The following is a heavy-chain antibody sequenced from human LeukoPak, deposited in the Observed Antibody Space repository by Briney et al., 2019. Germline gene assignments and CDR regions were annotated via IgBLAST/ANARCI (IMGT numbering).Heavy chain of an antibody. CDR1: GYTFTNYY. J-gene: IGHJ4*02. D-gene: IGHD2-21*01. V-gene: IGHV1-2*02. CDR3: ARLLSGAINFDY. Sequence: GASVKVSCKASGYTFTNYYLLWMRQAPGQGLEWMGWINPNSGGTKYAQKFQGRVTMTRDTSISKAYMEMKSRRDDDTAIYYCARLLSGAINFDYWGQGTLVTVSS. CDR2: INPNSGGT.